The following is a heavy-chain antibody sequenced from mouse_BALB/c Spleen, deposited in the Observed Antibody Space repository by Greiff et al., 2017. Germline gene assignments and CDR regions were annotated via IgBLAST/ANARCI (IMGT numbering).Heavy chain of an antibody. D-gene: IGHD2-1*01. CDR3: NDYGNYERYFDY. V-gene: IGHV14-4*02. CDR2: IDPENGDT. Sequence: EVQLQQSGAELVRSGASVKLSCTASGFNIKDYYMHWVKQRPEQGLEWIGWIDPENGDTEYAPKFQGKATMTADTSSNTAYLQLSSLTSEDTAVYYCNDYGNYERYFDYWGQGTTLTVSS. J-gene: IGHJ2*01. CDR1: GFNIKDYY.